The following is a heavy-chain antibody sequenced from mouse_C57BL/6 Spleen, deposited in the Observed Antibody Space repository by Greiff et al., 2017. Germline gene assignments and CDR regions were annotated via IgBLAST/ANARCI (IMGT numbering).Heavy chain of an antibody. Sequence: EVQGVESGGGLVKPGGSLKLSCAASGFTFSDYGMHWVRQAPETGLEWVAYISSGSSTIYYADTVKGRFTISRDNAKNTLFLQMTSLRSEDTAMYYCARRDYYGSSYAMDYWGQGTSVTVSS. CDR3: ARRDYYGSSYAMDY. J-gene: IGHJ4*01. D-gene: IGHD1-1*01. V-gene: IGHV5-17*01. CDR1: GFTFSDYG. CDR2: ISSGSSTI.